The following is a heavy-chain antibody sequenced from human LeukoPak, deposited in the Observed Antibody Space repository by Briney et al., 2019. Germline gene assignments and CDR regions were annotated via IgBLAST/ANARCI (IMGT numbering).Heavy chain of an antibody. CDR3: ARDYSGSHDY. J-gene: IGHJ4*02. D-gene: IGHD1-26*01. V-gene: IGHV4-59*01. Sequence: SETLSLTCTVPGGSISSYYWSWIRQPPGKGLEWIGYIYYSGSTNYNPSLKSRVTISVDTTKNQFSLKLSSVTAADTAVYYCARDYSGSHDYWGQGTLVTVSS. CDR1: GGSISSYY. CDR2: IYYSGST.